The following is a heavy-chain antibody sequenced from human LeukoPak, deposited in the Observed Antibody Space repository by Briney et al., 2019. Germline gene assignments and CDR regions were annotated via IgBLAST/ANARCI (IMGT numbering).Heavy chain of an antibody. CDR2: TYYRSKWYN. V-gene: IGHV6-1*01. CDR1: GDSLSGNSVA. D-gene: IGHD3-10*01. CDR3: ARLRGRYFDY. Sequence: SQTLSLTCAISGDSLSGNSVAWNWIRQSPSRGLEWLGRTYYRSKWYNDYAVSVESRITINPDASKNQFSLQLNSVTPEDTAVYYCARLRGRYFDYWGQGTLVTVSS. J-gene: IGHJ4*02.